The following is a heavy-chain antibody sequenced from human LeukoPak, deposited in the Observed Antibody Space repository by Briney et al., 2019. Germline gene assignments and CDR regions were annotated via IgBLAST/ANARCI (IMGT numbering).Heavy chain of an antibody. Sequence: GRSLRLSCAASGFTFSSYGFHWVRQAPGKGLEWVAVISPDGNNKYYADSVKGRFTISRDNSNNTLYLQMNSLGAEDTAVYYCAKAHSGGSGSYPPFDFWGQGTLVTVSS. CDR2: ISPDGNNK. CDR3: AKAHSGGSGSYPPFDF. J-gene: IGHJ4*02. V-gene: IGHV3-30*18. D-gene: IGHD2-15*01. CDR1: GFTFSSYG.